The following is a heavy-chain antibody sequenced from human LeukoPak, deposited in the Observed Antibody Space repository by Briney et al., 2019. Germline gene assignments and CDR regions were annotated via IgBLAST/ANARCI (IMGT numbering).Heavy chain of an antibody. J-gene: IGHJ3*02. Sequence: GGSLRLSCAASGFTFSSYWMSWVRQAPGKGLEWVANIKQDGSEKYYVDSVKGRFTISRDNAKNSLYLQMNSLRAEDTAVYYCARETYYDFWSGSPPLARDAFDIWGQGTMVTVSS. CDR1: GFTFSSYW. D-gene: IGHD3-3*01. CDR3: ARETYYDFWSGSPPLARDAFDI. CDR2: IKQDGSEK. V-gene: IGHV3-7*01.